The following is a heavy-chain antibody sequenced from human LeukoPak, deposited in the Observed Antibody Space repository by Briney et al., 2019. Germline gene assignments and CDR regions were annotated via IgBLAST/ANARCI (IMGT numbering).Heavy chain of an antibody. J-gene: IGHJ4*02. CDR3: ARDLVGSIDY. Sequence: SETLSLTCTVSGGSISSYYWSWIRQPPGKGLEWIGYIYSSGSTKYNPSLKSRVTISVDTSKNQFSLKLSSVTAADAAVYYCARDLVGSIDYWGQGTLVTVSS. CDR2: IYSSGST. D-gene: IGHD2-15*01. CDR1: GGSISSYY. V-gene: IGHV4-59*01.